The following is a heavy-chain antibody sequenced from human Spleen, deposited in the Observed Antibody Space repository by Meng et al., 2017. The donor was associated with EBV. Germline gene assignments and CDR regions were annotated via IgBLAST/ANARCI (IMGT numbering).Heavy chain of an antibody. V-gene: IGHV4-34*01. CDR2: INHSGNT. Sequence: QRKPVGASLISTSPTLSLTCSFYVGSFMCYSSGWVRQPPGNGLEWMWEINHSGNTNYNPSLQSRLTISVDTSNNQVSLELSSVTAPDTAVYYCEKCKASAAGNDYWGQGTLVTVSS. J-gene: IGHJ4*02. D-gene: IGHD6-13*01. CDR3: EKCKASAAGNDY. CDR1: VGSFMCYS.